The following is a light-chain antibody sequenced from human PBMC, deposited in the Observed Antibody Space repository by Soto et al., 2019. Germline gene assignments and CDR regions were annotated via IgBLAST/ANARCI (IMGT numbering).Light chain of an antibody. Sequence: ETVMTQSPATLSVSPGERVTLSCRASQSVSSNLAWYQQKPGQAPRLLIYGADTRATGVPARFSGSGSGTEFTLTISSLQSEDFAFYYCQQYNDWWTFGHGTKVEIK. CDR1: QSVSSN. V-gene: IGKV3-15*01. J-gene: IGKJ1*01. CDR3: QQYNDWWT. CDR2: GAD.